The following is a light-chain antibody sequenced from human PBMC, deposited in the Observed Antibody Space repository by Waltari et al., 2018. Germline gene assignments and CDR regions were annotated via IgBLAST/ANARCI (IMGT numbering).Light chain of an antibody. Sequence: DIQMTQSPSTLSASLGDRVTITCRASQSINNQLAWYQQKPGKGPKLLMYKASSLESGVPSRFSGIGSGTEFTLTISSLQPDDFATYYCQQYQSYWTFGQGTKVEIK. J-gene: IGKJ1*01. CDR2: KAS. CDR1: QSINNQ. V-gene: IGKV1-5*03. CDR3: QQYQSYWT.